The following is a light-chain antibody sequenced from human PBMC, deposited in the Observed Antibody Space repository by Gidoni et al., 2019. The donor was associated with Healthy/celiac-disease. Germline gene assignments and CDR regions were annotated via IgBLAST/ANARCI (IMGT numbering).Light chain of an antibody. CDR2: DAS. J-gene: IGKJ1*01. V-gene: IGKV1-5*01. Sequence: DIQMTQSPSTLSASVGDRVTITCRASQSISSWLAWYQQKPGKAPKLLIYDASSLESGVPSRFSGSGSGTEFTLTISSLQPDDFATYYCQQYNSLELTFXQGTKVEIK. CDR3: QQYNSLELT. CDR1: QSISSW.